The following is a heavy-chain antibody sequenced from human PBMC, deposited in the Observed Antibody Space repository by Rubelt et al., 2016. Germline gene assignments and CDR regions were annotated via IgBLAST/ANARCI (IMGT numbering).Heavy chain of an antibody. Sequence: QVQLVQSGAEVKKPGASVKVSCKASGYTFTGYYMHWVRQAPGQGLEWMGGIIPVFGTADYAQKFQGRRTMTADESTSTAYMVLSSLRAEDTAVYYGATTIAIRPYYFDYWGQGTLVTVSS. D-gene: IGHD6-6*01. CDR2: IIPVFGTA. V-gene: IGHV1-69*01. J-gene: IGHJ4*02. CDR1: GYTFTGYY. CDR3: ATTIAIRPYYFDY.